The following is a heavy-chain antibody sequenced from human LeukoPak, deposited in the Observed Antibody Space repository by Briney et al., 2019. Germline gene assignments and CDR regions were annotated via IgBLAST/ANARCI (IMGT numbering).Heavy chain of an antibody. CDR2: IYTSGST. CDR3: ARAYCGGDCYSGFDY. Sequence: SETLSLTCTVSGGSISSYYRSWIRQPAGKGLEWIGRIYTSGSTNYNPSLKSRVTIPVDTSKNQFSLKLSSVTAADTAVYYCARAYCGGDCYSGFDYWGQGTLVTVSS. D-gene: IGHD2-21*02. V-gene: IGHV4-4*07. CDR1: GGSISSYY. J-gene: IGHJ4*02.